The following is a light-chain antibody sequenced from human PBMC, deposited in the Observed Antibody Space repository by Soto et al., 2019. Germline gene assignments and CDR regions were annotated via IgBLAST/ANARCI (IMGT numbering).Light chain of an antibody. J-gene: IGKJ4*02. CDR3: QQYSSSLT. CDR2: GAS. Sequence: EIFMTQSPATLSVFPGERVILSCRASQSVGSTLAWYQRKPGQAPRLLIRGASTRATGVPARFSGSGSGTEFTLTISSLQSEDFAVYYCQQYSSSLTFGGGTTLEIK. CDR1: QSVGST. V-gene: IGKV3-15*01.